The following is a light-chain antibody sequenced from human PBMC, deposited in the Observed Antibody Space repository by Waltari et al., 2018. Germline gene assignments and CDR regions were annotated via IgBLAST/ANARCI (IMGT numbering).Light chain of an antibody. CDR1: SGSVSTSAY. Sequence: QTVVTQEPAFSVSPGGTITLTCALTSGSVSTSAYPSWYQQTPGQAPRTRIYSTNIRSSGVPDRFSGSIIGNKAALTITGAQADDESDYYCVLYGGNGIWVFGGGTRLTVL. V-gene: IGLV8-61*01. J-gene: IGLJ3*02. CDR3: VLYGGNGIWV. CDR2: STN.